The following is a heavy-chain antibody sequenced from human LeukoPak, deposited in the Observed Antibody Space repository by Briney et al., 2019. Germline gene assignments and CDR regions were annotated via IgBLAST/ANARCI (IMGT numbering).Heavy chain of an antibody. Sequence: GGSLRLSCAASGFTVSSNYMSWVRQAPGKELEWVSVIYSGGSTYYADSVKGRFTISRDNSKNTLYLQMNSLRAEDTAVYYCAREFRFSSGYYFWGQGTLVTVSS. V-gene: IGHV3-66*01. J-gene: IGHJ4*02. CDR3: AREFRFSSGYYF. CDR2: IYSGGST. CDR1: GFTVSSNY. D-gene: IGHD3-22*01.